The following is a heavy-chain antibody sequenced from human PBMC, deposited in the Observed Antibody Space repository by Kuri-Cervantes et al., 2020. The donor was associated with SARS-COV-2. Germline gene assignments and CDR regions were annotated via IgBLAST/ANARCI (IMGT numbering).Heavy chain of an antibody. Sequence: SETLSLTCAISGDSVSSNSAAWNWIRQSPSRGLEWLGRTYYRSKWYNDYAVSVKSRITINPDTSKNQLSLQLNSVTPEDTAVYYCARGERIAARPSYGMDVWGQGTTVTVSS. CDR1: GDSVSSNSAA. J-gene: IGHJ6*02. CDR3: ARGERIAARPSYGMDV. V-gene: IGHV6-1*01. D-gene: IGHD6-6*01. CDR2: TYYRSKWYN.